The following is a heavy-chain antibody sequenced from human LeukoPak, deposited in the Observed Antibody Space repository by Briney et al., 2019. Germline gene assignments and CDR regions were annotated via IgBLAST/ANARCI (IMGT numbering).Heavy chain of an antibody. Sequence: ASVKVSCKASGYTFTSYYMHWVRQAPGQGLEWMVWINTNTGNPTYAQGFTGRFVFSLDTSVSTAYLQISSLKAEDTAVYYCSITMVRGKFDYWGQGTLVTVSS. D-gene: IGHD3-10*01. J-gene: IGHJ4*02. CDR1: GYTFTSYY. CDR2: INTNTGNP. CDR3: SITMVRGKFDY. V-gene: IGHV7-4-1*02.